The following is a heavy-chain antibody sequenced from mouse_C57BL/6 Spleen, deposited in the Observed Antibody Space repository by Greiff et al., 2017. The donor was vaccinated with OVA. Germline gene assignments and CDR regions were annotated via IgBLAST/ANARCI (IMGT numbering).Heavy chain of an antibody. J-gene: IGHJ3*01. Sequence: EVKLMESGGGLVKPGGSLKLSCAASGFTFSDYGMHWVRQAPEKGLEWVAYISSGSSTIYYADTVKGRFTISRDNAKNTLFLQMTSLRSEDTAMYYCARSYNGSSYPFAYWGKGTLVTFSA. CDR1: GFTFSDYG. V-gene: IGHV5-17*01. CDR2: ISSGSSTI. D-gene: IGHD1-1*01. CDR3: ARSYNGSSYPFAY.